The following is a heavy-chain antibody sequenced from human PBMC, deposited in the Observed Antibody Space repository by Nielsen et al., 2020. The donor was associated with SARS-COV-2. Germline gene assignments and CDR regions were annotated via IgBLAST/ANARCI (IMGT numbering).Heavy chain of an antibody. CDR3: AGDLAETGDAFDI. Sequence: GESLKISCAASGFTFSSYSMNWVRQAPGKGLEWVSYISSSSSTIYYADSVKGRFTISRDNAKNSLYLQMNSLRAEDTAVYYCAGDLAETGDAFDIWGQGTMVTVSS. V-gene: IGHV3-48*01. CDR1: GFTFSSYS. CDR2: ISSSSSTI. D-gene: IGHD7-27*01. J-gene: IGHJ3*02.